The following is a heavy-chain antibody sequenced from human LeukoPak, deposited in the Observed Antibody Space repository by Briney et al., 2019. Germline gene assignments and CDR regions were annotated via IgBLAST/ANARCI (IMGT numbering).Heavy chain of an antibody. J-gene: IGHJ4*02. V-gene: IGHV4-39*01. CDR2: IYYSGST. CDR3: ARLSRGITILGPLDY. CDR1: GGSISSSSYY. Sequence: SETLSLTCTVSGGSISSSSYYWGWIRQPPGKGLEWIGSIYYSGSTYYNPSLKSRVTISVDTSKNQFSLKLSSVTAADTAVYYCARLSRGITILGPLDYWGQGTLVTVSS. D-gene: IGHD3-3*01.